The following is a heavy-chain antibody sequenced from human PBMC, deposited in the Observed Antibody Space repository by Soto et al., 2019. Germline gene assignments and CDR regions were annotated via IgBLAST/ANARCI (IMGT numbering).Heavy chain of an antibody. J-gene: IGHJ3*02. D-gene: IGHD3-3*01. CDR1: GFTFSSFA. CDR2: TSISGGRT. Sequence: GGSLRLSCAASGFTFSSFAMSWVRQAPGKGLEWVSTTSISGGRTYDADSVKGRFTISRDNSKNTLYLQMNSLRAEDTAVYYCAKFLSSSIFGVIMNDAFDIWGQGTMVTVSS. V-gene: IGHV3-23*01. CDR3: AKFLSSSIFGVIMNDAFDI.